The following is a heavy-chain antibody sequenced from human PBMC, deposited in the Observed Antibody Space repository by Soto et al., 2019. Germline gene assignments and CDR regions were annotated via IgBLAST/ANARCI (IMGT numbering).Heavy chain of an antibody. J-gene: IGHJ3*02. CDR1: GYSFTSYW. CDR3: ARVYSSSWTSDAFDI. Sequence: EVQLVQSGAEVKKPGESLKISCKGSGYSFTSYWIGWLRQMPGKGLEWMGSIYPGDSDTTYSPSFQGPVTISADKSITTAYLQWSSLKASDTAMYYCARVYSSSWTSDAFDIWGQGTMVTVSS. V-gene: IGHV5-51*01. CDR2: IYPGDSDT. D-gene: IGHD6-13*01.